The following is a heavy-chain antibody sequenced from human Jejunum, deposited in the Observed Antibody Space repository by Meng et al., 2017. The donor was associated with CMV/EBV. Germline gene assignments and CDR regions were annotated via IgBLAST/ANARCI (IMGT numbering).Heavy chain of an antibody. D-gene: IGHD3-22*01. J-gene: IGHJ4*02. CDR3: ARAPYNYFDSSGDPPDY. V-gene: IGHV4-39*07. CDR1: ITSSGYY. CDR2: IYYSGSN. Sequence: ITSSGYYWGWIRQHPGKGLEWIGNIYYSGSNYYNPSLKSRVVISVDTSRNQFSLKLSSVTAADTAVYYCARAPYNYFDSSGDPPDYWGQGTLVTVSS.